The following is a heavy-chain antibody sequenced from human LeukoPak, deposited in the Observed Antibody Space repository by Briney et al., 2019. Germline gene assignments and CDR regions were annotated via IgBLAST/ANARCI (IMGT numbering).Heavy chain of an antibody. D-gene: IGHD6-19*01. Sequence: ASVKVSCKASGYTFTTYGITWVRQAPGQGLEWMGWISPYNGNTDYAQKLQGRVTMTTETSTSTAYMELRSLRSDDTAVYYCARGGTSGWRTPNDDYWGQGTLVTVSS. V-gene: IGHV1-18*01. CDR2: ISPYNGNT. CDR3: ARGGTSGWRTPNDDY. CDR1: GYTFTTYG. J-gene: IGHJ4*02.